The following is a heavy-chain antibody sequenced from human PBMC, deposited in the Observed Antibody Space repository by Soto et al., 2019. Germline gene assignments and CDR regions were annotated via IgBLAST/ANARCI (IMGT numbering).Heavy chain of an antibody. D-gene: IGHD3-10*01. CDR2: ISGSGGST. CDR3: AKAQLLWFGEFPPDYFAY. J-gene: IGHJ4*02. V-gene: IGHV3-23*01. CDR1: GFTFSSYA. Sequence: EVQLLESGGGLVQPGGSLRLSCAASGFTFSSYAMSWVRQAPGKGLEWVSAISGSGGSTYYADSVKGRFTISRDNSKNTLYLQMNSLRAEDTAVYYCAKAQLLWFGEFPPDYFAYWGQGTLVIVSS.